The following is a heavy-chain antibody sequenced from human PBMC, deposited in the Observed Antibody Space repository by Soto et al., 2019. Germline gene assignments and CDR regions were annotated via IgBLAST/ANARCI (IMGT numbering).Heavy chain of an antibody. Sequence: PGGSLRLSCEASGFTFSSYSMNWVRQAPGKGLEWVSYISSSSSTIYYADSVKGRFTISRDNSKNTLYLQMNSLRAEDTAVYYCARDIVVVVAATPVGYAFDIWGQGTMVTVSS. CDR3: ARDIVVVVAATPVGYAFDI. CDR1: GFTFSSYS. CDR2: ISSSSSTI. J-gene: IGHJ3*02. D-gene: IGHD2-15*01. V-gene: IGHV3-48*01.